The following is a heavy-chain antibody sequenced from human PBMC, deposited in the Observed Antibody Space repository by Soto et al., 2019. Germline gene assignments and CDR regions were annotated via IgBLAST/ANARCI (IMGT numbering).Heavy chain of an antibody. CDR3: AKGITIFGVAYNHDAFDI. D-gene: IGHD3-3*01. J-gene: IGHJ3*02. CDR1: GFTFSSYA. V-gene: IGHV3-23*01. Sequence: GGSLRLSCAASGFTFSSYAMSWVRQAPGKGLEWVSAISGSGGSTYYADSVKGRFTISRDNSKNTLYLQMNSLRAEDTAVYYCAKGITIFGVAYNHDAFDIWGQGTMVTVSS. CDR2: ISGSGGST.